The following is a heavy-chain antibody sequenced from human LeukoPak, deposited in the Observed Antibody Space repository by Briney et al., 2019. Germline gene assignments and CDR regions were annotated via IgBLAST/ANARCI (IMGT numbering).Heavy chain of an antibody. CDR1: GFTFSDYY. J-gene: IGHJ4*02. CDR2: ISSSSSTI. Sequence: PGGSLRLSCEASGFTFSDYYMSWIRQAPGRGLEWLSYISSSSSTIYYADSVEGRFTISRDNAKNLLYLQMNSLRAEDTAAYYCTTAGVYAYFDYWGQGTLVTVSS. V-gene: IGHV3-11*04. D-gene: IGHD2-8*01. CDR3: TTAGVYAYFDY.